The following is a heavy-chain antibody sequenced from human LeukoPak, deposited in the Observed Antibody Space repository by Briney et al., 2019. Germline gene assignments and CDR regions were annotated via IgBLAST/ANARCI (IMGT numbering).Heavy chain of an antibody. CDR3: AREETGEGWFDP. V-gene: IGHV1-2*02. Sequence: GASLKVSCKASGYTFTGHFMHWVRQAPGQGLEWMGWINPNSGGTNYARKFQGRVTMTRDTSISTAYMELSRLTSDDTAVYYCAREETGEGWFDPWGQGTLVTVSS. CDR2: INPNSGGT. J-gene: IGHJ5*02. D-gene: IGHD1-1*01. CDR1: GYTFTGHF.